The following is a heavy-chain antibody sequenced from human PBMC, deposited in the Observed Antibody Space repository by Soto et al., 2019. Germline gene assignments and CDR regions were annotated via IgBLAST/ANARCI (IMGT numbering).Heavy chain of an antibody. J-gene: IGHJ4*02. D-gene: IGHD5-18*01. CDR1: GFTFSSYG. CDR2: ISYDGSNK. Sequence: QVQLVESGGGVVQPGRSLRLSCAASGFTFSSYGMHWVRQAPGKGLEWVAVISYDGSNKYYADSVKGRFTISRDNSKNTLYLQMNSLRAEDTAVYYCAKAAEWIQLWSPLGYWGQGTLVTVSS. CDR3: AKAAEWIQLWSPLGY. V-gene: IGHV3-30*18.